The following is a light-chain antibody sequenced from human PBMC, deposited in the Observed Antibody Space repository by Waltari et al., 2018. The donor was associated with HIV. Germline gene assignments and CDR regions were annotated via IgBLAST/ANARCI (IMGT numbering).Light chain of an antibody. V-gene: IGLV1-44*01. J-gene: IGLJ2*01. CDR1: NSNIGSNT. Sequence: QSVLTQPPSASGTPGQRVTLSCSGSNSNIGSNTVNWYQQLPGTAPKLLIYNNKQRPSGVPDRISGSKSGTSASLAISGLQSEDEADYYCAAWDDSLNGVVFGGGTKLTVL. CDR2: NNK. CDR3: AAWDDSLNGVV.